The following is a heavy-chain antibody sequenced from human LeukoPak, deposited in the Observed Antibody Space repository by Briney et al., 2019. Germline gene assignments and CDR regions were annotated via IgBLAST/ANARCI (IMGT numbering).Heavy chain of an antibody. CDR2: INPRGGST. J-gene: IGHJ4*02. V-gene: IGHV1-46*01. D-gene: IGHD3-3*01. Sequence: GASVKVSCKASGYTFTTYYMHWVRQAPGQRPEWMGIINPRGGSTDYAQKFQGRVTMTTDTSTSTAYMELRSLRSDDTAVYYCARDGPYGVAYWGQGTLVTVSS. CDR3: ARDGPYGVAY. CDR1: GYTFTTYY.